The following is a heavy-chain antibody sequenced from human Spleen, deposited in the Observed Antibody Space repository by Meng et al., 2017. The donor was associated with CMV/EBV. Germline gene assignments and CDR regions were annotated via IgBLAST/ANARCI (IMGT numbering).Heavy chain of an antibody. D-gene: IGHD5-24*01. Sequence: VVKPGEGVKNTWAYVKVSCKGSGYTFTRYGTSWVRQAPGQGLEWMGWISDYNGNTNYAQKLQGRVTMTTDTSTSTAYMELRSLRSDDTAVYYCARNLEMATPDYWGQGTLVTVSS. J-gene: IGHJ4*02. CDR3: ARNLEMATPDY. V-gene: IGHV1-18*01. CDR2: ISDYNGNT. CDR1: GYTFTRYG.